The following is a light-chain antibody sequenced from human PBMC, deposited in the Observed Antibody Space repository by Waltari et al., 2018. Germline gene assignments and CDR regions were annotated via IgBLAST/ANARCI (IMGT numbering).Light chain of an antibody. CDR2: EVN. CDR3: CSYAGNCTVV. Sequence: QSALTQPASVSGSPGQSITIPCTGTSSDVGSYDLVSWNQQHPGKAPKLMIYEVNKRPSGVSHRIAGSRSSNTASLTIASLQAEDEADYLCCSYAGNCTVVFGGGTKLTVL. V-gene: IGLV2-23*02. J-gene: IGLJ2*01. CDR1: SSDVGSYDL.